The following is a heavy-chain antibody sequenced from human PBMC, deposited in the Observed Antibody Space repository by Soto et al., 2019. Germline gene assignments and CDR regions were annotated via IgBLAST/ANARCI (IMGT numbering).Heavy chain of an antibody. D-gene: IGHD2-2*01. CDR3: ARDAPTTETSTFDY. V-gene: IGHV1-8*01. CDR2: MNPNSGNT. CDR1: GYTFTSYD. J-gene: IGHJ4*02. Sequence: ASVKVSCKASGYTFTSYDINCVRQATGQGLEWMGWMNPNSGNTGYAQKFQGRVTMTRNTSISTAYMELRSLTSDDTAVYYCARDAPTTETSTFDYWGQGTPVTVSS.